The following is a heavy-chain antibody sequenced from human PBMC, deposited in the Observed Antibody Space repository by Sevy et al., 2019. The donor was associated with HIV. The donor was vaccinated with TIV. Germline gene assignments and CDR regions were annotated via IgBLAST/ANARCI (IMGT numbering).Heavy chain of an antibody. V-gene: IGHV5-10-1*01. CDR1: GYSFTSYW. D-gene: IGHD3-3*01. J-gene: IGHJ6*02. CDR2: IDPTDSYT. CDR3: AKHLPYTSEYDAPYGMDV. Sequence: GESLKISCKGSGYSFTSYWISWVRQMPGKGLEWMGRIDPTDSYTNYSPSLQDHITFSADKSISTAYLQWSSLTASDTASYYCAKHLPYTSEYDAPYGMDVWGQGTTVTVSS.